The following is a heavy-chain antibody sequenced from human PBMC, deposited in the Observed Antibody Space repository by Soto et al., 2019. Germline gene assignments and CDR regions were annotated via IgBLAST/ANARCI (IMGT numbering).Heavy chain of an antibody. CDR1: GFTFSAYW. CDR3: ARGPRVSSTGTGAH. CDR2: ISDDGSTA. Sequence: GGSLRLSCSVSGFTFSAYWMHWVRQVPGKGLTWVSRISDDGSTATYADSVKGRFVISRDNAKNSLYLEMNTLRADDSGLYYCARGPRVSSTGTGAHWGRGTLVTVPS. D-gene: IGHD6-6*01. V-gene: IGHV3-74*01. J-gene: IGHJ4*02.